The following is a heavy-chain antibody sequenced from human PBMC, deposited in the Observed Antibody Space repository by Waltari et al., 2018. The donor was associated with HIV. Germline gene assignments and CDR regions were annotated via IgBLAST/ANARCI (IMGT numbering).Heavy chain of an antibody. D-gene: IGHD5-18*01. J-gene: IGHJ6*02. CDR3: AKGVTQGYYYGMDV. CDR1: GFTFDDNA. V-gene: IGHV3-9*01. Sequence: EVQLVASGGGLVQPGRSLRLSCAASGFTFDDNAMHWVRQAPGKGLEWVSGISWNSGTIAYADSVKGRFTISRDNAKNSLYLQMNSLRAEDTALYYCAKGVTQGYYYGMDVWCQGTTVTVSS. CDR2: ISWNSGTI.